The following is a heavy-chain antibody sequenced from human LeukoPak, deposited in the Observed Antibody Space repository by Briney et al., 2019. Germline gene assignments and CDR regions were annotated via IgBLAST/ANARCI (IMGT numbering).Heavy chain of an antibody. CDR2: ISSNGGGT. Sequence: PGGSLRLSCAASGFTFSSYAMRWVRQAPGKGLEYVSAISSNGGGTYYANSVKGRFTISRDNSKNTLYLQMGSLRAEDMAVYYCARSRAYYYDSSGYHAPLFDYWGQGTLVTVSS. CDR3: ARSRAYYYDSSGYHAPLFDY. V-gene: IGHV3-64*01. J-gene: IGHJ4*02. CDR1: GFTFSSYA. D-gene: IGHD3-22*01.